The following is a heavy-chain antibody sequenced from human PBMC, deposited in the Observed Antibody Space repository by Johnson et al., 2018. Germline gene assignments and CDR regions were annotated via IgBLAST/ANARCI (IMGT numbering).Heavy chain of an antibody. V-gene: IGHV1-69*01. Sequence: QVQLVESGAEVRKPGTSVKVSCRASGGTFSKYSINWVRQVPGQGLEWLGGLIAVFGTPKNSQKFQGRVTITADESPSPASMDLSSLRYEDTAMYYCARGLSQMGMDVWGQGTTVTV. CDR1: GGTFSKYS. J-gene: IGHJ6*02. CDR2: LIAVFGTP. D-gene: IGHD3-10*01. CDR3: ARGLSQMGMDV.